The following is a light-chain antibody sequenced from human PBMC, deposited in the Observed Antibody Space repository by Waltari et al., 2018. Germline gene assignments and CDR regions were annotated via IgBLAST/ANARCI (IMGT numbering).Light chain of an antibody. CDR3: QQYKTFSRT. CDR1: QSVLYSSNNKNY. CDR2: WAS. Sequence: DIVMTQSPDSLAVSLGERATINCKSSQSVLYSSNNKNYLAWYQQKPGQPPKLLIYWASTRESGVPDRFSGSGSGTDFTLTISSLQAEDVAVYYCQQYKTFSRTFGQGTQVEIK. V-gene: IGKV4-1*01. J-gene: IGKJ1*01.